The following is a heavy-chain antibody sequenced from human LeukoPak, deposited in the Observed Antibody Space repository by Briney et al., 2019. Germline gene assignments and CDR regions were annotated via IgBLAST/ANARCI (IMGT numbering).Heavy chain of an antibody. CDR3: ARALYYYDCSGYYNAFDI. CDR2: IYTSGST. V-gene: IGHV4-61*02. CDR1: GGSISSGSYY. Sequence: PSETLSLTCTVSGGSISSGSYYWSWIRQPAGKGLEWIGRIYTSGSTNYNPSLKSRVTISVDTSKNQFSLKLSSVTAADTAVYYCARALYYYDCSGYYNAFDIWGQGTMVTVSS. J-gene: IGHJ3*02. D-gene: IGHD3-22*01.